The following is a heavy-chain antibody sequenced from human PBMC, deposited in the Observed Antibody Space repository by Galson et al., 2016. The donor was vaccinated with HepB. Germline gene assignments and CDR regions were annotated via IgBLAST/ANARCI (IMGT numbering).Heavy chain of an antibody. J-gene: IGHJ4*02. CDR2: IKGDESDR. CDR3: ATGEGDYGDPFDY. Sequence: SLRLSCAASGFGFSSYWMHWVRLAPGKGLVWVSRIKGDESDRFYADSVKGRFTIFRDNAKNTVYLQMNSLRAEDSAVYYCATGEGDYGDPFDYWGQGTLVTVSS. V-gene: IGHV3-74*01. CDR1: GFGFSSYW. D-gene: IGHD4-17*01.